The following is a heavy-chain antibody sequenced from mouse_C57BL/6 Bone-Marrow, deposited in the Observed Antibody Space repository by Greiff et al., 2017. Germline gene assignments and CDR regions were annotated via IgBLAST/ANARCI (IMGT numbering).Heavy chain of an antibody. CDR2: IRYDGSN. CDR3: ARVTTVVARYAMDY. CDR1: GYSITSGYY. V-gene: IGHV3-6*01. D-gene: IGHD1-1*01. J-gene: IGHJ4*01. Sequence: ESGPGLVKPSQSLSLTCSVTGYSITSGYYWNWIRQFPGNKLEWMGYIRYDGSNNYNPSLKNRISITRDTSKNQFFLKLNSVTTEDTATYYCARVTTVVARYAMDYWGQGTSVTVSS.